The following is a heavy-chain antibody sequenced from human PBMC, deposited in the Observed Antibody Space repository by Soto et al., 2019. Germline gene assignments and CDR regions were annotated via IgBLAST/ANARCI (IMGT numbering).Heavy chain of an antibody. J-gene: IGHJ6*02. D-gene: IGHD2-15*01. CDR2: ISYDGTNK. CDR3: AKDGTHCSGGSCYGLDV. CDR1: GFTFSSYG. V-gene: IGHV3-30*18. Sequence: GGSLRRSCAASGFTFSSYGMHWVGQAPGKGLEWVVVISYDGTNKYYADSVKGRFTISRDNSENSLSLQMNSLRAEDTAVYYCAKDGTHCSGGSCYGLDVWGQGTMVTVSS.